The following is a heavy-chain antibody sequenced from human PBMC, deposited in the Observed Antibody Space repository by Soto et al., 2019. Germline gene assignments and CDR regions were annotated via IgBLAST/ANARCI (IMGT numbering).Heavy chain of an antibody. J-gene: IGHJ5*02. CDR1: GFTFSSYA. CDR2: INPHGGST. Sequence: GGSLRLSCAASGFTFSSYAMSWVRQAPGQGLEWMGVINPHGGSTAYAQRFQGRVTMTRDTPTSTVYMQLTSLRSEDTAVYYCARSSGGNYGIIIEGSNWFAPWGQGTLVTVSS. D-gene: IGHD3-16*01. V-gene: IGHV1-46*01. CDR3: ARSSGGNYGIIIEGSNWFAP.